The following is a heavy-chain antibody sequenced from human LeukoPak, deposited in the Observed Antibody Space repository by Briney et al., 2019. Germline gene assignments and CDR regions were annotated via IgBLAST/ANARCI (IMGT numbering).Heavy chain of an antibody. CDR2: IYHSGST. V-gene: IGHV4-30-4*01. CDR1: GGSISSGDYY. D-gene: IGHD3-22*01. CDR3: ARARVPNYYDSSGETLDY. Sequence: NPSETLSLTCTVSGGSISSGDYYWSWIRQPPGKGLEWIGYIYHSGSTYYNPSLKSRVTISVDTSKNQFSLKLSSVTAADTAVYYCARARVPNYYDSSGETLDYWGQGTLVTVSS. J-gene: IGHJ4*02.